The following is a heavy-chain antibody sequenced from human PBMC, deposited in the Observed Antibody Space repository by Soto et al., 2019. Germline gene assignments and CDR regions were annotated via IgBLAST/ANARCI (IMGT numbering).Heavy chain of an antibody. CDR3: ARENGCSGGSCYSDY. D-gene: IGHD2-15*01. CDR2: IYYSGST. J-gene: IGHJ4*02. CDR1: GGSISSGGYY. Sequence: PSETLSLTCTVSGGSISSGGYYWSWIRQHPGKGLEWIGYIYYSGSTYYNPSLKSRVTISVDTSKNQFSLKLDSVTAADTAVYYCARENGCSGGSCYSDYWGQGTLVTSPQ. V-gene: IGHV4-31*03.